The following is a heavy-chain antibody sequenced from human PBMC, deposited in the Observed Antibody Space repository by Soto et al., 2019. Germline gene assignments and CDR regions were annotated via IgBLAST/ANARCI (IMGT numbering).Heavy chain of an antibody. CDR3: ARRYGYSFDY. CDR1: GGSFSGYY. J-gene: IGHJ4*02. V-gene: IGHV4-34*01. Sequence: SETLSLPCAVYGGSFSGYYWSWIRQPPGKELEWIGEINHSGSTYYNPSLKSRVTISVDTSKNQFSLKLSSVTAADTAVYYCARRYGYSFDYWGQGTLVTVSS. CDR2: INHSGST. D-gene: IGHD1-20*01.